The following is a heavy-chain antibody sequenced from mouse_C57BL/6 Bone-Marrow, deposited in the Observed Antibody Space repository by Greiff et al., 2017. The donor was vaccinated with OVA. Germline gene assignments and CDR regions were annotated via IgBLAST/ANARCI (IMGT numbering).Heavy chain of an antibody. CDR1: GFTFSDYY. D-gene: IGHD2-4*01. Sequence: EVKLVESGGGLVQPGGSLKLSCAASGFTFSDYYMYWVRQTPEKRLEWVAYISNGGGSTYYPDTVKGRFTISRDHAKNTLYLQMSRLKSEDTAMYYCARQDYDGRYFDYWGQGTTLTVSS. V-gene: IGHV5-12*01. CDR2: ISNGGGST. CDR3: ARQDYDGRYFDY. J-gene: IGHJ2*01.